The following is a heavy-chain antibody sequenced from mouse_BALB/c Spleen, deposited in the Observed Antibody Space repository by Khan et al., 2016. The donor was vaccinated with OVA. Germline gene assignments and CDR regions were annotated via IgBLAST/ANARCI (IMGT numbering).Heavy chain of an antibody. J-gene: IGHJ4*01. CDR1: GFSLTGYG. Sequence: QVQLKESGPGLVAPSQSLSITCTVSGFSLTGYGVNWVRQPPGKGLEWLGMIWGDGTTDYNSALNSRLIISKDNSNSQAFFKMNSLQTDDTARYYCARAYYGNYREAMDYWGQGTSVTVSS. D-gene: IGHD2-10*01. CDR2: IWGDGTT. CDR3: ARAYYGNYREAMDY. V-gene: IGHV2-6-7*01.